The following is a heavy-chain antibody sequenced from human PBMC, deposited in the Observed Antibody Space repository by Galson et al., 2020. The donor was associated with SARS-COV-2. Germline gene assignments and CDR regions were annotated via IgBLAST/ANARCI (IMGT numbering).Heavy chain of an antibody. D-gene: IGHD3-22*01. V-gene: IGHV2-70*11. J-gene: IGHJ4*02. CDR1: GFSLSTSGMC. CDR2: IDWDDDK. CDR3: ARPTYYYVSSGYGQYYFDY. Sequence: ESGPTLVKPTQTLTLTCTFSGFSLSTSGMCVSWIRQPPGKALEWLARIDWDDDKYYSTSLKTRLTISKDTSKNQVVLTMTNMDPVDTATYYCARPTYYYVSSGYGQYYFDYWGQGTLVTVSS.